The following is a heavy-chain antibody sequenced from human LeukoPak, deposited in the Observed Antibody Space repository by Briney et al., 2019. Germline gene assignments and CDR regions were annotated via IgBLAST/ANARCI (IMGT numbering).Heavy chain of an antibody. J-gene: IGHJ4*02. CDR1: GFTFDDYA. CDR3: AKKLPDASSYFDF. Sequence: GGSLRLSCAASGFTFDDYAMHWVRQAPGKGLEYVSSIGSGGYRFYGGSVKGRFSISRDNSQNTVYLQMNSLRGEDTAIYFCAKKLPDASSYFDFWGQGILVTVSS. CDR2: IGSGGYR. V-gene: IGHV3-9*01. D-gene: IGHD6-6*01.